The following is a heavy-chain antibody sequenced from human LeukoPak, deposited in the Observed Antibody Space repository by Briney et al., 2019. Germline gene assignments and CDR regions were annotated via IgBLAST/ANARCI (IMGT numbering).Heavy chain of an antibody. J-gene: IGHJ4*02. V-gene: IGHV4-34*01. CDR1: GVSFSGYS. Sequence: PSETLSLTCAVYGVSFSGYSWNWIRQPPVKGLEWIGEINHSGGTNYDPSLKSRVTISVDTSKKQFSLKLSSVTAADTAVYYCARGVDYYGVWGQGTLVTVSS. D-gene: IGHD3-10*01. CDR2: INHSGGT. CDR3: ARGVDYYGV.